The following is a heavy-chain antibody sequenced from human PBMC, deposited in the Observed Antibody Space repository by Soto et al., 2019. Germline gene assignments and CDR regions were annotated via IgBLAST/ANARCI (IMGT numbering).Heavy chain of an antibody. D-gene: IGHD3-3*01. CDR1: GYTFTSYA. CDR2: INAGNGNT. CDR3: AREDLFLEWLGTGGGMDV. Sequence: QVQLVQSGAEVKKPGASVKVSCKASGYTFTSYAMHWVRQAPGQRLEWMGWINAGNGNTKYSQKFQGRVTITRDTSASTAYMELSSLRSEDTAVYYCAREDLFLEWLGTGGGMDVWGQGTTVTVSS. J-gene: IGHJ6*02. V-gene: IGHV1-3*01.